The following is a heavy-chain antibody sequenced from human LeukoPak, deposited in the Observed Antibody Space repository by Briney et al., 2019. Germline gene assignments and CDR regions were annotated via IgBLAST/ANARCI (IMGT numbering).Heavy chain of an antibody. D-gene: IGHD3-22*01. CDR3: AKYGHDSSGHDACDI. Sequence: GGSLRLSCAASGFTVSNYYMSWVRQAPGKGLEWVSVIWTDGGTYYADSVRGRFTISRDDSKNMLYLQMNTLRAEDSAIYYCAKYGHDSSGHDACDIWGQGTMVTVSS. CDR1: GFTVSNYY. CDR2: IWTDGGT. V-gene: IGHV3-53*01. J-gene: IGHJ3*02.